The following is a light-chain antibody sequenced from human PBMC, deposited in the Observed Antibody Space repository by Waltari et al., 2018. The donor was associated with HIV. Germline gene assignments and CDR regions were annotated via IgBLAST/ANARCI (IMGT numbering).Light chain of an antibody. CDR2: SVS. CDR3: QQYEKWPPLT. V-gene: IGKV3-15*01. CDR1: QSVGHN. Sequence: EIVMTQSPVTLSASLVERVTLSCRASQSVGHNLAWYQQRPGQDPGVLIYSVSTRAAGVPARFSGSGSGTDFTLTISSLQSEDYAVYFCQQYEKWPPLTFGGGTKV. J-gene: IGKJ4*01.